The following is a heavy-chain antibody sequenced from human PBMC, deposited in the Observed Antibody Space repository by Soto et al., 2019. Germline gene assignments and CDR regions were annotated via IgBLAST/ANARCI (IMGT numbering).Heavy chain of an antibody. CDR2: IMPIFRTP. CDR3: ARDKDRQQLGGNYYYILDV. J-gene: IGHJ6*02. Sequence: ASVMVCCKASGGTFSNSAISWVRQAPGQGLEWMGGIMPIFRTPDYAQKFQGRVTITADESTSTAYMELSGLRSDDTAVYYCARDKDRQQLGGNYYYILDVWGQGTTVTVSS. D-gene: IGHD3-3*02. CDR1: GGTFSNSA. V-gene: IGHV1-69*13.